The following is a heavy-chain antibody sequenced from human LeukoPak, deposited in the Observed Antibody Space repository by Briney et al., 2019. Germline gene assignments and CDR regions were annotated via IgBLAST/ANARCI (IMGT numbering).Heavy chain of an antibody. CDR1: GFTFDDYA. CDR3: AKDMNPYPRDAYDAFDI. Sequence: GGSLRLSCAASGFTFDDYAMHWARQAPGKGLEWVSGISWNSGSIGYADSVKGRFTISRDNAKNSLYLQMNSLRAEDTALYYCAKDMNPYPRDAYDAFDIWGQGTMVTVSS. CDR2: ISWNSGSI. V-gene: IGHV3-9*01. D-gene: IGHD1-14*01. J-gene: IGHJ3*02.